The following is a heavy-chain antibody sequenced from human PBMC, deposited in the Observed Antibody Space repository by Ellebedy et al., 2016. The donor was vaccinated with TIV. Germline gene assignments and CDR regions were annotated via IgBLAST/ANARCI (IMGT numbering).Heavy chain of an antibody. Sequence: PGGSLRLSCAASGFTFSTFAMHWVRQAPGKGLEWLSVISAGSVNTYHADSVKGRFSITRDNSKNTLYLQMNRLTAEDTAVYYCAKGSSSGSTYDRVGFVYWGQGTLVTVSS. V-gene: IGHV3-23*01. CDR1: GFTFSTFA. CDR3: AKGSSSGSTYDRVGFVY. CDR2: ISAGSVNT. D-gene: IGHD3-22*01. J-gene: IGHJ4*02.